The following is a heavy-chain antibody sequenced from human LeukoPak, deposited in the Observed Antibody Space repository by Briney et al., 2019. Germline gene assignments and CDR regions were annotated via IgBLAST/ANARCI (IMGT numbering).Heavy chain of an antibody. CDR2: ISSSGSTI. CDR1: GVTFSNYG. V-gene: IGHV3-48*04. Sequence: GGSLRLSCAGSGVTFSNYGMDWVRQAPGKGLEWVSYISSSGSTIYYADSVKGRFTISRDNAKNSLYLQMNSLRAEDTAVYYCARPGHYGSGSYLPTINYYGMDVWGQGTTVTVSS. J-gene: IGHJ6*02. CDR3: ARPGHYGSGSYLPTINYYGMDV. D-gene: IGHD3-10*01.